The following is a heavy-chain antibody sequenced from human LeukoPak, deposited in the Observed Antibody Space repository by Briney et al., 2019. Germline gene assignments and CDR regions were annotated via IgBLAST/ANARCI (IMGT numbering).Heavy chain of an antibody. V-gene: IGHV4-39*02. Sequence: PSETLSLTCTVSGGSISSSSYYWGWIRQPPGKGLEWIGSIYYSGSTYYNPSLKSRVTISVDTSKNQFSLKLSSVTAADTAVYYCARDSPPWGSGYYPFYDAFDIWGQGTMVTVSS. D-gene: IGHD3-22*01. CDR1: GGSISSSSYY. CDR3: ARDSPPWGSGYYPFYDAFDI. CDR2: IYYSGST. J-gene: IGHJ3*02.